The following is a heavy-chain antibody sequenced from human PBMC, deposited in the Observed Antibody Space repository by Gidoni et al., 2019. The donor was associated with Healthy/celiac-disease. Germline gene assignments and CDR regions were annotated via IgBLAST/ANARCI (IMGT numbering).Heavy chain of an antibody. CDR1: GGSISSYY. Sequence: QVQLQESGPGLVTPSATLSLTCTVSGGSISSYYWSWIRQPPGKGLEWIGYIYYSGSTNYNPSLKSRVTISVDTSKNQFSLKLSSVTAADTAVYYCARGGAHWFDPWGQGTLVTVSS. CDR3: ARGGAHWFDP. CDR2: IYYSGST. J-gene: IGHJ5*02. D-gene: IGHD1-26*01. V-gene: IGHV4-59*01.